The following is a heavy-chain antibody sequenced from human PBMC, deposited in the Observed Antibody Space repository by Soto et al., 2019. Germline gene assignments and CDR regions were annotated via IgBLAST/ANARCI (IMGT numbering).Heavy chain of an antibody. D-gene: IGHD6-13*01. V-gene: IGHV1-2*02. J-gene: IGHJ4*02. Sequence: GASVKVSCKASGYTFTGYYMHWVRQAPGQGLEWMGWINPNSGGTNYAQKFQGRVTMTRDTSISTAYMELSRLTLDDTALYYCARGAPYSSPDYWGQGTLVTVSS. CDR1: GYTFTGYY. CDR3: ARGAPYSSPDY. CDR2: INPNSGGT.